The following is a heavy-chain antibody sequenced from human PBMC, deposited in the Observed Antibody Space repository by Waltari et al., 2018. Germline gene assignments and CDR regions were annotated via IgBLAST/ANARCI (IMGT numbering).Heavy chain of an antibody. D-gene: IGHD6-19*01. CDR3: ARRGSSGWTKPDY. J-gene: IGHJ4*02. V-gene: IGHV3-48*04. CDR1: GFTFSSYS. Sequence: EVQLVESGGGLVQPGGSLRLSCAASGFTFSSYSMNWVRQAPGKGLGWVSYISSSSSTIYYADSVKGRFTISRDNAKNSLYLQMNSLRAEDTAVYYCARRGSSGWTKPDYWGQGTLVTVSS. CDR2: ISSSSSTI.